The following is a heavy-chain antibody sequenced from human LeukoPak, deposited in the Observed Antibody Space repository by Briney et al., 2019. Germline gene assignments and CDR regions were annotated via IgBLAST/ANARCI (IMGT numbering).Heavy chain of an antibody. Sequence: NSSETLSLTCTVSGGSISSYYWSWIRQPPGKGLEWIGYIYYSGSTNYNPSLKSRVTISVDTSKNQFSLKLSSVTAADTAVYYCARHDPIVGTPDAFDIWGQGTMVTVSS. CDR2: IYYSGST. D-gene: IGHD1-26*01. J-gene: IGHJ3*02. CDR3: ARHDPIVGTPDAFDI. CDR1: GGSISSYY. V-gene: IGHV4-59*08.